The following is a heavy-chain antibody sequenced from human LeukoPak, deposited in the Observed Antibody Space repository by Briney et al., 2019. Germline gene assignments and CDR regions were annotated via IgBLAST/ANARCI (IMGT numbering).Heavy chain of an antibody. D-gene: IGHD4-17*01. CDR2: IIPIFGTA. CDR3: AKMLGVYGDPNWFDP. CDR1: GGTFSSYA. Sequence: SVKVSCKASGGTFSSYAISWVRQAPGQGLEWMGGIIPIFGTANYAQKFQGRVTITADESTSTVYMELSSLRPEDTAVYYCAKMLGVYGDPNWFDPWGQGTLVTVSS. V-gene: IGHV1-69*13. J-gene: IGHJ5*02.